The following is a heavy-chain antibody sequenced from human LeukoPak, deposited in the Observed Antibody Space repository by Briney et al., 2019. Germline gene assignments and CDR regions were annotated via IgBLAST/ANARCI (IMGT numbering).Heavy chain of an antibody. V-gene: IGHV4-39*01. D-gene: IGHD3-22*01. J-gene: IGHJ4*02. CDR3: ARCYYDSAGYYPPRY. CDR1: GGSISSSSYY. CDR2: IHYRGST. Sequence: SETLSLTCTVSGGSISSSSYYWGWIRQPPGKGLEWIGSIHYRGSTYYNPSLKSRVTISVDTSKNQFSLKLSSVTAADTAVYYCARCYYDSAGYYPPRYWGQGTLVTVSS.